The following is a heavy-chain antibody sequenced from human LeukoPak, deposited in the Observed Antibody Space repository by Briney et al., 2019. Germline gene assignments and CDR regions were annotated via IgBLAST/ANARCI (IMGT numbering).Heavy chain of an antibody. J-gene: IGHJ4*02. Sequence: GRSLRLSCAASGFTFDDYAMHWVRQAPGKGLEWVSGISWNSGSIAYADSVKGRFTISRDNAKNSLYLQMNSLRAEDTALYYCAKDFGRSAYDRPFDYWGQGTLVTSPQ. CDR1: GFTFDDYA. CDR2: ISWNSGSI. V-gene: IGHV3-9*01. D-gene: IGHD5-12*01. CDR3: AKDFGRSAYDRPFDY.